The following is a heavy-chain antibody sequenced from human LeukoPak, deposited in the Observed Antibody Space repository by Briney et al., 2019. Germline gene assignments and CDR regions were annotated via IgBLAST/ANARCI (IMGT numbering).Heavy chain of an antibody. D-gene: IGHD6-6*01. CDR2: IGAYNGNT. Sequence: ASVKVSCKASGYTVTNYVVSWVRQAPCQGLEWMGWIGAYNGNTNYAQKLQGRVTMTTDTSTSTAYMELRSLGSDDTAVYYCARDRRSSSSNSILFDYWGQGTVVTVSS. J-gene: IGHJ4*02. CDR3: ARDRRSSSSNSILFDY. CDR1: GYTVTNYV. V-gene: IGHV1-18*01.